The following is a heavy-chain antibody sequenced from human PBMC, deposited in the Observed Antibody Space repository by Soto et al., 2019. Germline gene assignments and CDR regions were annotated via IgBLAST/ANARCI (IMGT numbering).Heavy chain of an antibody. CDR1: GFTFSSYA. V-gene: IGHV3-30-3*01. CDR2: ISYDGSNK. D-gene: IGHD2-15*01. Sequence: QVQLVESGGGVVQPGRSLRLSCAASGFTFSSYAMHWVHQAPGKGLEWVAVISYDGSNKYYADSVKGRFTISRDNSKNTLYLQMNSLRAEDTAVYYCAGEGVYCSGGSCYYYGMDVWGQGTTVTVSS. CDR3: AGEGVYCSGGSCYYYGMDV. J-gene: IGHJ6*02.